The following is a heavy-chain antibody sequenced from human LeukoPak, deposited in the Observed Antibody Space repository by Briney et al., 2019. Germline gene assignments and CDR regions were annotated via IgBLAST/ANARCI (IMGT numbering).Heavy chain of an antibody. CDR2: IYYSGST. D-gene: IGHD2-2*01. CDR1: GYSISSGYY. CDR3: ARTSPTQLDFDY. Sequence: PSETLSLTCTVSGYSISSGYYWGWIRQPPGRGLEWIGYIYYSGSTNYNPSLKSRVTISVDTSKNQFSLKLSSVTAADTAVYYCARTSPTQLDFDYWGQGTLVTVSS. J-gene: IGHJ4*02. V-gene: IGHV4-61*01.